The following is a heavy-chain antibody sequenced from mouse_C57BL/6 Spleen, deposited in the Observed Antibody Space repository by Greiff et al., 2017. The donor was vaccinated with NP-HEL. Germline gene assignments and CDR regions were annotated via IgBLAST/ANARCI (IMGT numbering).Heavy chain of an antibody. D-gene: IGHD1-1*01. CDR3: AISITPAWFAY. V-gene: IGHV1-74*01. CDR1: GYTFTSYW. CDR2: IHPSDSDT. Sequence: QVQLQQPGAELVKPGASVKVSCKASGYTFTSYWMHWVKQRPGQGLEWIGRIHPSDSDTNYNQKFKGKATLTVDKSSSTAYMQLSSLTSEDSAVYYCAISITPAWFAYWGQGTLVTVSA. J-gene: IGHJ3*01.